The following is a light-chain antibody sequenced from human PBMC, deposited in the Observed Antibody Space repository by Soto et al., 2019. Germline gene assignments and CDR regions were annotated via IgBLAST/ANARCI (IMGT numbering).Light chain of an antibody. J-gene: IGKJ1*01. Sequence: DIQMTQSPSSLSASVGDRVTITFRSSQSISSYLNWYQQKPGKAPKLLIYAASSLQSGVPSRFSGTGSGTDFTLTISSLQHEDFATYYCQQSYSTPGTFGQGTKVDIK. CDR3: QQSYSTPGT. CDR1: QSISSY. CDR2: AAS. V-gene: IGKV1-39*01.